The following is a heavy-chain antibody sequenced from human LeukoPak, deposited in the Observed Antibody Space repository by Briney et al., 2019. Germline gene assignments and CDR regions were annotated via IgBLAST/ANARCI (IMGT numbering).Heavy chain of an antibody. Sequence: GGSLRLSCAASGFPFSSYEMNWVRQAPGKGLEWVSYISSSGSTIYYADSVKGRFTISRDNAKNSLYLQMNSLRAEDTAVYYCAAGYSSSWYWGGDYYYGMDVWGQGTTVTVSS. CDR2: ISSSGSTI. D-gene: IGHD6-13*01. CDR1: GFPFSSYE. CDR3: AAGYSSSWYWGGDYYYGMDV. J-gene: IGHJ6*02. V-gene: IGHV3-48*03.